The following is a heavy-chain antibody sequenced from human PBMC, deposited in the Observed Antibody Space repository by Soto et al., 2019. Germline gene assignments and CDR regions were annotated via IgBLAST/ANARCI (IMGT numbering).Heavy chain of an antibody. J-gene: IGHJ4*02. CDR1: GFSLSTSGLG. D-gene: IGHD3-10*01. Sequence: QITLKESGPTLVKPTQTLTLTCNFSGFSLSTSGLGVSWIRQPPGKALEWLALIYWDDDDRYSPSLKNRLSLRKDTSTNQVVLTVANLNRADTATYFCTDVIRGVIWKWGQGALGTVSS. CDR2: IYWDDDD. V-gene: IGHV2-5*02. CDR3: TDVIRGVIWK.